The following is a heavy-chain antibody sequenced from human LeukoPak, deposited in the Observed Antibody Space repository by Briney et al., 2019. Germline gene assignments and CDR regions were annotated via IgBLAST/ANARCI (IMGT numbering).Heavy chain of an antibody. V-gene: IGHV3-30*02. J-gene: IGHJ4*02. Sequence: PGGSLRLSCAASGFTFSSYGMHWVRQAPGKGREWVAFIRYDGSNKYYADSVKGRFTISRDNSKNTLYLQMNSLRPEDSAVHYCAKDGRGSGYFPDYWGQGTLVTVSS. CDR2: IRYDGSNK. CDR3: AKDGRGSGYFPDY. CDR1: GFTFSSYG. D-gene: IGHD3-22*01.